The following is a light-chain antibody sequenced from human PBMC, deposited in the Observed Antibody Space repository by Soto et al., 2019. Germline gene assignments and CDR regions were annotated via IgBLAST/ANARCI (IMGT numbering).Light chain of an antibody. Sequence: QSALTQPASVSGSPGQSITISCTGTSSDIDTYNYVSWYQQHPGKAPKLIIYEVTNRPSGVSNRFSGSKSGDTASLTISGLRAEDEADYYCSSYTSSSTGVVFGGGTKLTVL. CDR1: SSDIDTYNY. CDR2: EVT. J-gene: IGLJ2*01. CDR3: SSYTSSSTGVV. V-gene: IGLV2-14*01.